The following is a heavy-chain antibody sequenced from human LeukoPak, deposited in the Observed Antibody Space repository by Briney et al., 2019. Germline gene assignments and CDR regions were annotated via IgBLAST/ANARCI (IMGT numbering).Heavy chain of an antibody. Sequence: SETLSLTCAVYGGSFSGYYWSWIRQPPGKRLEWIGEINHSGSTNYNPSLKSRVTISVDTSKNQFSLKLSSVTAADTAVYYCARELLWFGELLYQSRWFDPWGQGTLVTVSS. V-gene: IGHV4-34*01. CDR3: ARELLWFGELLYQSRWFDP. CDR2: INHSGST. J-gene: IGHJ5*02. D-gene: IGHD3-10*01. CDR1: GGSFSGYY.